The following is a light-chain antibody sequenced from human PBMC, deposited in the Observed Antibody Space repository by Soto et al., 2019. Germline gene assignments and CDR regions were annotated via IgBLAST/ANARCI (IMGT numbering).Light chain of an antibody. CDR2: GAS. CDR3: QHYQNWHT. V-gene: IGKV3-15*01. J-gene: IGKJ4*01. Sequence: ELVMTQSPATLSVYPGERATLSCRASQSVSSDLAWYQQKPGQAPRLLMYGASARAAGIPARFSGSWSGTEFTLTINSLQSEDSAVYYCQHYQNWHTFGGGAKGEIK. CDR1: QSVSSD.